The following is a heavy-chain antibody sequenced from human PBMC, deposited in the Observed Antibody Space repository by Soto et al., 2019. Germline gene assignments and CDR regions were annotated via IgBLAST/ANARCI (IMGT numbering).Heavy chain of an antibody. CDR1: GFTFSSYE. CDR3: ARRKAYGSGWPYYYYGMDV. Sequence: EVQLVESGGGLVQPGGSLRLSCAASGFTFSSYEMNWVRQAPGKGLEWVSYISSSGSTIYYADSVKGRFTISRDNAKNSLYLQMNSRRAEDTAVYYCARRKAYGSGWPYYYYGMDVGGQGTTVTVSS. V-gene: IGHV3-48*03. J-gene: IGHJ6*02. CDR2: ISSSGSTI. D-gene: IGHD3-10*01.